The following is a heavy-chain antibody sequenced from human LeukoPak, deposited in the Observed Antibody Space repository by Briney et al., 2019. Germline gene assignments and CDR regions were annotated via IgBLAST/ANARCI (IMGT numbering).Heavy chain of an antibody. CDR3: ARVPPYYYDSSGYYLDY. V-gene: IGHV1-2*02. CDR1: GYTFTGYY. CDR2: INPNSGGT. Sequence: ASVKVSCKASGYTFTGYYMHRVRQAPGQGLEWMGWINPNSGGTNYAQKFQGRVTMTRDTSISTAYMELSRLRSDDTAVYYCARVPPYYYDSSGYYLDYWGQGTLVTVSS. J-gene: IGHJ4*02. D-gene: IGHD3-22*01.